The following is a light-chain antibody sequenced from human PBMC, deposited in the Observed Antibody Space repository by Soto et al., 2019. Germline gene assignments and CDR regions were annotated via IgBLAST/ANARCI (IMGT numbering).Light chain of an antibody. CDR3: SSSAGSNGGYV. CDR2: EVS. J-gene: IGLJ1*01. CDR1: SSDVGGYNY. V-gene: IGLV2-8*01. Sequence: QSVLTQPPSASGSPGQSVTISCTGTSSDVGGYNYVSWYQQHPGKAPKLMIYEVSKRPSGVPDRFSGSKSGNTASLTVSGLQAEDEADYYCSSSAGSNGGYVFGTGTKVTVL.